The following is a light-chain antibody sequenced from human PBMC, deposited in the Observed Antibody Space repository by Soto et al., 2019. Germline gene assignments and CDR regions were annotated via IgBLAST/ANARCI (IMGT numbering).Light chain of an antibody. CDR3: QQYGSSPWT. Sequence: EIVLTQSPGTLSLAQGERATLSCRASQSVSSSYLAWYQQKPDQAPRLLIYDASSRATGIPDRFSGSGSGTDFTLTISRLEPEDFAVYYCQQYGSSPWTFGHGTKVEIK. J-gene: IGKJ1*01. V-gene: IGKV3-20*01. CDR1: QSVSSSY. CDR2: DAS.